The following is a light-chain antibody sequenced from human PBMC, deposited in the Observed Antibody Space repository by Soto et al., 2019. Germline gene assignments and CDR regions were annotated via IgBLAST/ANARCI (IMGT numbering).Light chain of an antibody. CDR2: DAS. J-gene: IGKJ5*01. CDR1: HSVTTH. V-gene: IGKV3-11*01. CDR3: QQRSSWPPSIT. Sequence: EIVLTQSPDTLSLSPGERATLSCWASHSVTTHLAWFQQRPGQTPRLLIYDASSRATGIPARFSGSGSETDFTLTISSLEPEDFALYYCQQRSSWPPSITFGQGTRLEIK.